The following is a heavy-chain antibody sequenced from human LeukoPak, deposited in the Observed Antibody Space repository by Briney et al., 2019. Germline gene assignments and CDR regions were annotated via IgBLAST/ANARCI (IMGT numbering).Heavy chain of an antibody. V-gene: IGHV3-21*01. CDR3: ASSLRLRAAGY. CDR1: GFTFSSYS. Sequence: GSLRLPCAASGFTFSSYSMNWVRQAPGKGLEWVSSISSSSSYIYYADSVKGRFTISRDNAKNSLYLQMNSLRAEDTAVYYCASSLRLRAAGYWGQGTLVTVSS. J-gene: IGHJ4*02. D-gene: IGHD4-17*01. CDR2: ISSSSSYI.